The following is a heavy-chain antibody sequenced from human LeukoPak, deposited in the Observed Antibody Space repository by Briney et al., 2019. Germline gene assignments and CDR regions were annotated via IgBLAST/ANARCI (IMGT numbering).Heavy chain of an antibody. D-gene: IGHD6-13*01. CDR2: ISAYDGNT. CDR1: GYTFASYG. V-gene: IGHV1-18*01. J-gene: IGHJ4*02. CDR3: ARDVGYFYSSSFDY. Sequence: ASVKVSCKASGYTFASYGISWVRQAPGQGLEWMGWISAYDGNTNYAQKLQGRVTMTTDASTSIAYMELRSLKSDDTAVYYCARDVGYFYSSSFDYWGQGTLVTVSS.